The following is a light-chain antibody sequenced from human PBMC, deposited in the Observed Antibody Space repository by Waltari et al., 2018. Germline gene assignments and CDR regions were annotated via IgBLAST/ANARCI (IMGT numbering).Light chain of an antibody. J-gene: IGLJ3*02. CDR1: SSHIGSNT. V-gene: IGLV1-44*01. Sequence: QSVLTQPPSASGTPGQRVTISCPGSSSHIGSNTVNWYQQLPGAAPKLLTYSNNQRPSGVPDRFSGSKSGTSASLAIDGLQSEDEADYYCAPWDDSLNGWVFGGGTKLTVL. CDR3: APWDDSLNGWV. CDR2: SNN.